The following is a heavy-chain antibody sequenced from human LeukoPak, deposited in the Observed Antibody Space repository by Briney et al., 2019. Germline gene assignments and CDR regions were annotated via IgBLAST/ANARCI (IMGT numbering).Heavy chain of an antibody. CDR1: GFTFSSYG. J-gene: IGHJ6*03. Sequence: PGGSLRLSCAASGFTFSSYGMHWVRQAPGKGLEWVAVISYDGSNKYYADSVKGRFTISRDNAKNSLYLQMNSLRAEDTALYYCARVVPMTTIYYYYYYMDVWGKGTTVTVSS. CDR2: ISYDGSNK. CDR3: ARVVPMTTIYYYYYYMDV. D-gene: IGHD5-24*01. V-gene: IGHV3-30*03.